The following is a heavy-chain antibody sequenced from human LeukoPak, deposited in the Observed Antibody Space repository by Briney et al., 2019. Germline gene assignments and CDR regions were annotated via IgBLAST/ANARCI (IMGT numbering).Heavy chain of an antibody. Sequence: SETLSLTCAVSGGSISSSNWWSWVRQPPGKGLEWIGEIYHSGSTNYNPSLKSRVTISVDTSRKQFSLKLSSVTAADTAVYYCARDLYGDYAFDIWGQGTLVTVSS. CDR3: ARDLYGDYAFDI. CDR2: IYHSGST. D-gene: IGHD4-17*01. V-gene: IGHV4-4*02. CDR1: GGSISSSNW. J-gene: IGHJ3*02.